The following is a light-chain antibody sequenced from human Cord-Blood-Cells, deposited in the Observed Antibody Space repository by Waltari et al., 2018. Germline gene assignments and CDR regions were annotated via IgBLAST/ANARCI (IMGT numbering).Light chain of an antibody. J-gene: IGLJ1*01. CDR2: DVS. CDR1: SSDVGGYNY. Sequence: QSALTQPPSASGSPGQSATISCTVTSSDVGGYNYVSWYQQHPGKAPKLMIYDVSKRPSGVPDRFSGSKSGNTAALTVSGLQSEDEADYYCSSYAGSNIVFGTGTKVTVL. V-gene: IGLV2-8*01. CDR3: SSYAGSNIV.